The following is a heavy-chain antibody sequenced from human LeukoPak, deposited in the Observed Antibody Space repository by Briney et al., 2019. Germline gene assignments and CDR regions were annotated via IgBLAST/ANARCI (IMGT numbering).Heavy chain of an antibody. CDR2: ISAYNGNK. CDR3: ARFGPKYYFGSGTFSAFDY. Sequence: GASVKVSCKASGYTFNWYGISGVRQAPGQGVEWMGWISAYNGNKNYAQNLQGRVTMATDTATSTAYMELGSLRFYDTAVYYCARFGPKYYFGSGTFSAFDYWGQGTLVTVSS. V-gene: IGHV1-18*01. CDR1: GYTFNWYG. D-gene: IGHD3-10*01. J-gene: IGHJ4*02.